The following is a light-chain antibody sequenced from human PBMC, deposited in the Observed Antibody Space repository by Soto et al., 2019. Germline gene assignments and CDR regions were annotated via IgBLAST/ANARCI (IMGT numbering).Light chain of an antibody. CDR1: SSVVGLYNY. CDR2: DVT. Sequence: QSVLTQPASVSGSPGQSIAISCTGTSSVVGLYNYVSWYQHHPDKVPKLIIYDVTNRPSGVSDRFSGSKSGNTASLTISGLQADDEADYYCSSFTTSSTYVFGTGTKVTVL. J-gene: IGLJ1*01. V-gene: IGLV2-14*03. CDR3: SSFTTSSTYV.